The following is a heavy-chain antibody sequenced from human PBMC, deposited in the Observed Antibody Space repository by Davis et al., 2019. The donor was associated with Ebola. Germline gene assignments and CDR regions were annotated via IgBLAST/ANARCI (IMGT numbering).Heavy chain of an antibody. CDR2: ISSSASYK. J-gene: IGHJ4*02. D-gene: IGHD3-22*01. CDR3: ARVRWTSGYYFDY. CDR1: GFTFSSYA. V-gene: IGHV3-23*01. Sequence: GGSLRLSCAASGFTFSSYAMSWVRQAPGKGPEWVSSISSSASYKNYADSVKGRFTISRDNSKNTLYLQMNSLRAEDTAVYYCARVRWTSGYYFDYWGQGTLVTVSS.